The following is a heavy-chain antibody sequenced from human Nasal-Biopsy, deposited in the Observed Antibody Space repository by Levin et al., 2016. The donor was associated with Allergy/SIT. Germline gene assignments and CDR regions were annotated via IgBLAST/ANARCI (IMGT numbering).Heavy chain of an antibody. V-gene: IGHV3-43*01. CDR1: GFTFNDHT. Sequence: GGSLRLSCVASGFTFNDHTIHWIRQVPGKGLEWVCLISWDATKTYCADSVKGRFTISRDNSKNSVFLQMNRLSTEDTALYYCARDMGYSGFSLDYWGQGTLVTVSS. CDR2: ISWDATKT. D-gene: IGHD3-10*01. J-gene: IGHJ4*02. CDR3: ARDMGYSGFSLDY.